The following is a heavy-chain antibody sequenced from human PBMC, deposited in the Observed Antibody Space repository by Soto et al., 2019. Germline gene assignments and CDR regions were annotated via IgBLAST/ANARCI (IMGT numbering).Heavy chain of an antibody. CDR1: GGTFSSYA. CDR2: IIPIFGTA. V-gene: IGHV1-69*13. D-gene: IGHD6-19*01. Sequence: GASVKVSCKASGGTFSSYAVSWVRQAPGQGLEWMGGIIPIFGTANYAQKFQGRVTITADESTSTAYMELSSLRSEDTAVYYCARGWGVHSGWGQYAFDMWGQGTMVTVSS. J-gene: IGHJ3*02. CDR3: ARGWGVHSGWGQYAFDM.